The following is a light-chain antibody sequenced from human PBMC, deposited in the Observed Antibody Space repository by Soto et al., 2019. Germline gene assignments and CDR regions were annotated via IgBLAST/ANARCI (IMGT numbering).Light chain of an antibody. Sequence: DIVMTQSPATLSVSPGDTATLSCRASQSVSSNLACYQQQPGQAHRLLIYGASTRATGIPARFSGSGSGTEFTLTISSLQSEDFAVYYCQQYNNWLTFGGGTKVAIK. J-gene: IGKJ4*01. V-gene: IGKV3-15*01. CDR2: GAS. CDR3: QQYNNWLT. CDR1: QSVSSN.